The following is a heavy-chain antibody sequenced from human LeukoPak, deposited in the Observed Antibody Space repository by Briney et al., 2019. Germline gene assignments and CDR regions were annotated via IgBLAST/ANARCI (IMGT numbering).Heavy chain of an antibody. Sequence: PSETLSLTCAVYGGSFSGDDWSWIRQPPGKGLEWRGEINHSGSTNYNPSLKSRVTISVDTSKNQFSLKLSSVTAADTAVYYCARGRMVRGVKRPNDYWGPGTLVTVSS. CDR3: ARGRMVRGVKRPNDY. V-gene: IGHV4-34*01. CDR1: GGSFSGDD. J-gene: IGHJ4*02. CDR2: INHSGST. D-gene: IGHD3-10*01.